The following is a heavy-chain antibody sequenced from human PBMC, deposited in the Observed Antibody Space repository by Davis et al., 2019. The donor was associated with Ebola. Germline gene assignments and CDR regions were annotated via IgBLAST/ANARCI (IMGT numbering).Heavy chain of an antibody. D-gene: IGHD1-26*01. Sequence: GESLKISCAASGFTFSGSAMHWVRQAPGKGLEWVSVISGSGGGAPYYADSVKGRFTTFRDNPKNTLYLQMNSLRAEDTAVYYCARVRGSYYEDYYYYGMDVWGQGTTVTVSS. J-gene: IGHJ6*02. CDR2: ISGSGGGAP. CDR3: ARVRGSYYEDYYYYGMDV. V-gene: IGHV3-23*01. CDR1: GFTFSGSA.